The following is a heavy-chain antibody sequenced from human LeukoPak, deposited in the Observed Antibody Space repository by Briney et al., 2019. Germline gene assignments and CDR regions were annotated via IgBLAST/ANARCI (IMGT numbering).Heavy chain of an antibody. V-gene: IGHV3-21*06. CDR3: ARGGAARPDY. Sequence: GGSLRLSCAASGFIFRNYGMNWVRQAPGKGLEWVSYISATSGSINYADSVQGRFTISRDNAQNSLSLQMNSLRGDDTAVYYCARGGAARPDYWGQGTLVTVSS. J-gene: IGHJ4*02. D-gene: IGHD6-6*01. CDR2: ISATSGSI. CDR1: GFIFRNYG.